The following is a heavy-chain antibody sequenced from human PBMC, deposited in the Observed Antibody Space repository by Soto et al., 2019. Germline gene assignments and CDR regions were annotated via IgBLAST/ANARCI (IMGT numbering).Heavy chain of an antibody. D-gene: IGHD2-15*01. CDR3: ARFEVAPTHDY. J-gene: IGHJ4*02. CDR2: ISSSGSTV. CDR1: GFTLSDYE. Sequence: CGSLILSFAAPGFTLSDYEMNWVLQSPVKGLEWVSYISSSGSTVYYADSVKGRFTLSRNNAKNSLYLQMNSLSADETPIYYCARFEVAPTHDYWGQRTLVATTS. V-gene: IGHV3-48*03.